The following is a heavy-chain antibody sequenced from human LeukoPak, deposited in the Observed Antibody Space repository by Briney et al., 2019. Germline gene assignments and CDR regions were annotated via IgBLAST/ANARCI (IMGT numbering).Heavy chain of an antibody. D-gene: IGHD3-16*01. V-gene: IGHV4-39*01. CDR2: IYYSGSST. CDR3: ARDWGRDALDI. Sequence: SETLSLTCTVSGGSISSGSYYWGWIRQSPGKGLEWIGSIYYSGSSTYYNPSLKSRVTISGDTSKNQLSLKLNSVTAADTAAYYCARDWGRDALDIWGQGTMVTVSS. CDR1: GGSISSGSYY. J-gene: IGHJ3*02.